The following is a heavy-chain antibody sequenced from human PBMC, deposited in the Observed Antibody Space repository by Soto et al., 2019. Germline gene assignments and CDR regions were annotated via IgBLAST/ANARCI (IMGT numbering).Heavy chain of an antibody. CDR2: ISAYNGNT. CDR1: GYTFTSYG. Sequence: ASVKVSCKASGYTFTSYGISWVRQAPGQGLEWMGWISAYNGNTNYAQKLQGRVTMTTDTSTSTAYMELRSLRSDDTAVYYCARDGITIFGSFDLGQNYYMDVWGKGTTVTVSS. D-gene: IGHD3-3*01. V-gene: IGHV1-18*01. CDR3: ARDGITIFGSFDLGQNYYMDV. J-gene: IGHJ6*03.